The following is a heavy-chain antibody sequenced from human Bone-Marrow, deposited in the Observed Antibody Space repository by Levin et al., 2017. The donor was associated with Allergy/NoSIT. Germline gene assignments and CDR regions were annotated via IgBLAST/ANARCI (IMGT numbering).Heavy chain of an antibody. D-gene: IGHD1-26*01. CDR1: GYTFTSYG. Sequence: ASVKVSCKASGYTFTSYGISWVRQAPGQGLEWMGWISAYNGNTNYAQKLQGRVTMTTDTSTSTAYMELRSLRSDDTAVYYCARGVTRHLGGATAFDIWGQGTMVTVSS. CDR2: ISAYNGNT. CDR3: ARGVTRHLGGATAFDI. J-gene: IGHJ3*02. V-gene: IGHV1-18*01.